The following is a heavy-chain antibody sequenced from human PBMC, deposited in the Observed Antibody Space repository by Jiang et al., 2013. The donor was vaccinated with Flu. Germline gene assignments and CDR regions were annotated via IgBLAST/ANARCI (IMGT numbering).Heavy chain of an antibody. CDR3: ATDQYCSRTSCYHGDSSGNDY. Sequence: AASGFTFSDYGMQWVRQAPGKGLEWVAVISYDGSFKYYADSVKGRFTMSRDSSKNTLYLQMDSLRAEDTAVYYCATDQYCSRTSCYHGDSSGNDYWGQGTLVTVSS. J-gene: IGHJ4*02. D-gene: IGHD2-2*01. CDR2: ISYDGSFK. CDR1: GFTFSDYG. V-gene: IGHV3-33*05.